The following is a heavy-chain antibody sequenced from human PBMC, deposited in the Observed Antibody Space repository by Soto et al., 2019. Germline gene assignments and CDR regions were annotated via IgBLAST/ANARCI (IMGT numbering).Heavy chain of an antibody. CDR1: GYIFTNYG. D-gene: IGHD3-16*01. CDR2: ISAYNGHT. J-gene: IGHJ4*02. Sequence: VWTGPEVKKPGASVKVSCKAMGYIFTNYGLSWVRQAPGKGPEWLGWISAYNGHTKYAQKIQDRVTITTETSTTTAYLELRSLRSDDTAVYYCVRGDGGYFDQWGQGTLVSVSS. V-gene: IGHV1-18*01. CDR3: VRGDGGYFDQ.